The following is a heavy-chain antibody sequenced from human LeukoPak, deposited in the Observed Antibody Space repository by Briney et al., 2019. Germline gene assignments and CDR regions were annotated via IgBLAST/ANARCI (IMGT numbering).Heavy chain of an antibody. Sequence: SETLSLTSTVSGVSISSHYWTWLRHSPVKGLEWIGDISNSGSTSYNPSLKSRVTISIDTSKNQFSLKLSSVTAADTAVYYCGRDALVGYFSYYYMDVWGKGTTVTVSS. CDR2: ISNSGST. D-gene: IGHD2-15*01. CDR3: GRDALVGYFSYYYMDV. J-gene: IGHJ6*03. V-gene: IGHV4-59*11. CDR1: GVSISSHY.